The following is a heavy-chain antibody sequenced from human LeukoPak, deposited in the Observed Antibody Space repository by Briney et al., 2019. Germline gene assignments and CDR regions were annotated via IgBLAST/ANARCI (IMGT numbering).Heavy chain of an antibody. V-gene: IGHV3-30*18. J-gene: IGHJ6*03. CDR2: ISYDGSHK. CDR3: AKGHYTDV. Sequence: GGSLRLSCAASGFTFSSYGMSWVRQAPGRGLEWVAVISYDGSHKYYVDSVKGRFTISRDNSKNTLYLQMNSLRAEDTAVYYCAKGHYTDVWGKGTTVTVSS. CDR1: GFTFSSYG.